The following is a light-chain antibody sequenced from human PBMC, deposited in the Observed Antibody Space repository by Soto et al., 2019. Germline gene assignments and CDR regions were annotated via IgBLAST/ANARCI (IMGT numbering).Light chain of an antibody. V-gene: IGKV4-1*01. Sequence: DVVLTQSPDSVAVSLGERATIHCKSSQNRLYTSNNQHYLAWYQQKPGQPPRLLIYWPSTRESGVPDRFTGSGSGTDFTLTISSLQAEDVAVYYCQHYYSIPYTFGQGTKVEIK. J-gene: IGKJ2*01. CDR1: QNRLYTSNNQHY. CDR2: WPS. CDR3: QHYYSIPYT.